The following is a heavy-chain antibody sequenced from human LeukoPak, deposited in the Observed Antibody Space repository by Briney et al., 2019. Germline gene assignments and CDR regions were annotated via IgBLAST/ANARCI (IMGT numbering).Heavy chain of an antibody. D-gene: IGHD3-16*01. CDR3: ARRVTGRGTYYFDY. CDR2: IYYSGST. Sequence: PSETLSLTCTVSGGPISTYYWPWIRQPPGKGLEWIGYIYYSGSTNYNPALKSRVTISLDTSKNQFSLKLNSVTAADTAVYYCARRVTGRGTYYFDYWGQGTLVTVSS. V-gene: IGHV4-59*08. CDR1: GGPISTYY. J-gene: IGHJ4*02.